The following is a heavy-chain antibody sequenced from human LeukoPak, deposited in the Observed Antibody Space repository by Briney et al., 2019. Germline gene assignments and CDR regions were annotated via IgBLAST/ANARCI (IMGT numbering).Heavy chain of an antibody. CDR1: GVSISTYY. D-gene: IGHD5-18*01. CDR2: IDYRGST. J-gene: IGHJ3*02. CDR3: ARSRSGYSYDHAAFEI. Sequence: TSETLSLTCTVSGVSISTYYWSWIRQPPGKGLEWIAYIDYRGSTTYNPSLRSRVTISVDTSRNQFSLKLSSVTAADTAVYYCARSRSGYSYDHAAFEIWGQGTMVTVSS. V-gene: IGHV4-59*01.